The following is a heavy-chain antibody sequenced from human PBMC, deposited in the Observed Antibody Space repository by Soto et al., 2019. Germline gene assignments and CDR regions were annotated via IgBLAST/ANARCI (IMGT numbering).Heavy chain of an antibody. CDR2: IIPIFGTA. Sequence: QVQLVQSGAEVKKPGSSVKVSCKASGGTFSSYAISWVRQAPGQGLEWMGGIIPIFGTANYAQNFQGRVTSTADKSTSTAYMELSSLSSEDTAVYYCALGWGKWLRPDFDYWGQGSLVTVSS. V-gene: IGHV1-69*06. J-gene: IGHJ4*02. CDR3: ALGWGKWLRPDFDY. CDR1: GGTFSSYA. D-gene: IGHD5-12*01.